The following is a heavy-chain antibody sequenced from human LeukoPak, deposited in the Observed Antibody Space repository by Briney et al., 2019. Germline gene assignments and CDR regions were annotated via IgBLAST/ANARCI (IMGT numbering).Heavy chain of an antibody. CDR3: VRDGDDFNFDY. CDR1: GFTFRSYW. J-gene: IGHJ4*02. Sequence: PGGSPRLSCAASGFTFRSYWMHWVRQAPGKGLEWVSRVIRDGSFTNYADSVKGRFTISRDNAKNTLHLQMSSLRAEDTAVYFCVRDGDDFNFDYWGQGSLVTVSS. D-gene: IGHD5-24*01. V-gene: IGHV3-74*01. CDR2: VIRDGSFT.